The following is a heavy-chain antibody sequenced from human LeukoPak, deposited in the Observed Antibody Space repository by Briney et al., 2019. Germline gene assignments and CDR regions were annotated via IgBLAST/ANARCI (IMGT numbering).Heavy chain of an antibody. Sequence: GASVKVSCKASGGTFSSYAISWVRQAPGQGLEWMGGIIPIFGTANYAQKFQGRVTITTDESTSTAYMELSGLRSEDTAVYYCARAPTYNWNLDYWGQGTLVTVSS. CDR3: ARAPTYNWNLDY. J-gene: IGHJ4*02. CDR1: GGTFSSYA. D-gene: IGHD1-20*01. V-gene: IGHV1-69*05. CDR2: IIPIFGTA.